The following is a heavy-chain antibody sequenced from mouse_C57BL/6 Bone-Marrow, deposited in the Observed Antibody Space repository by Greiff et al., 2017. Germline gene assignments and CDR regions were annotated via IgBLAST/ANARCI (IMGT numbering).Heavy chain of an antibody. CDR1: GYTFTSYW. J-gene: IGHJ2*01. V-gene: IGHV1-69*01. CDR3: ARWGFYYDGRGFDY. Sequence: VKLQESGAELVMPGASVKLSCKASGYTFTSYWMHWVKQRPGQGLEWIGEIDPSDSYTNYNQKFKGKSTLTVDKSSSTAYMQLSSLTSEDSAVYYCARWGFYYDGRGFDYWGQGTTLTVSS. D-gene: IGHD1-1*01. CDR2: IDPSDSYT.